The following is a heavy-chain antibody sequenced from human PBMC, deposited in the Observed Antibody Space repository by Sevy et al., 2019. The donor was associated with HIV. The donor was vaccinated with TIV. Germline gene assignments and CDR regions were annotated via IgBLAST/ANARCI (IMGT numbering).Heavy chain of an antibody. Sequence: SETLSLTCTVSGGSISSGGYQWGWIRQPPGKGLEWIGSMSNSGYTYYNPSLKGRVTIIVDTSRNQFSLKVSSVTAADTGLYYCARGRVAGRLDSWGQGILVTVSS. D-gene: IGHD6-6*01. V-gene: IGHV4-39*02. CDR3: ARGRVAGRLDS. J-gene: IGHJ4*02. CDR2: MSNSGYT. CDR1: GGSISSGGYQ.